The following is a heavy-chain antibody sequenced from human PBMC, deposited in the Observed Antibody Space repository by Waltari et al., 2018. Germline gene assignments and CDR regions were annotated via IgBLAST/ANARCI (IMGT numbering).Heavy chain of an antibody. CDR2: TNGDGSST. J-gene: IGHJ4*02. Sequence: EVQLEESGGGLVQPGGSLRLSCAASGFTFSSHWMHWVRQAPGKGLVWVSRTNGDGSSTSYADSLKGRFTISRDNAKNTLYLQMNSLRAEDTAVYYCSRDLQHGDFGRGRDYWGQGTLVTVSS. CDR3: SRDLQHGDFGRGRDY. CDR1: GFTFSSHW. V-gene: IGHV3-74*01. D-gene: IGHD4-17*01.